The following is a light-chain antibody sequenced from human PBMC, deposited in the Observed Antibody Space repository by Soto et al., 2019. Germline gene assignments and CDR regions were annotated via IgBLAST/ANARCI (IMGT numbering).Light chain of an antibody. CDR1: SSDIGDYTY. J-gene: IGLJ1*01. CDR2: EVS. CDR3: SSYTSRGTIV. Sequence: QSALTQPASVSGSPGQSITISCTGTSSDIGDYTYVSWYQQYPGKAPQLMIYEVSNRPSGVSNRFSGSKSGNTASLTISGLQAEDEADYYCSSYTSRGTIVFGTGTKVTVL. V-gene: IGLV2-14*01.